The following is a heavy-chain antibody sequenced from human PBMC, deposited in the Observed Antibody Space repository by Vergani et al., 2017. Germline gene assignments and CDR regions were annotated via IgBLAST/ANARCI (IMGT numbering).Heavy chain of an antibody. V-gene: IGHV3-21*01. Sequence: EVQLVESGGGLVQPGGSLRLSCAASGFTFSSYSMNWVRQAPGKGLEWVSCISSSSSYIYYADSVKGRFTISRDNAKNSLYLQMNSLRAEDTAVYYCARGGSSRGYGEGDYYYGMDVWGQGTTVTVSS. CDR1: GFTFSSYS. CDR2: ISSSSSYI. CDR3: ARGGSSRGYGEGDYYYGMDV. J-gene: IGHJ6*01. D-gene: IGHD2-2*01.